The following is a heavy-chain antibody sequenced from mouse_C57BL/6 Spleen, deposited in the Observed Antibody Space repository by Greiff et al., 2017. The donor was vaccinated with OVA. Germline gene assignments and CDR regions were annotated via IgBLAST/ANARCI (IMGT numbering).Heavy chain of an antibody. CDR1: GYTFTSYW. CDR3: ARDTVTTWYCDY. Sequence: QVQLQQPGAELVKPGASVKLSCKASGYTFTSYWMHWVKQRPGQGLEWIGMIHPNSGSTNYNEKFKSKATLTVDKSSSTAYMQLSSLTSEDSAVYYCARDTVTTWYCDYWGQGTTLTVSS. V-gene: IGHV1-64*01. J-gene: IGHJ2*01. D-gene: IGHD2-2*01. CDR2: IHPNSGST.